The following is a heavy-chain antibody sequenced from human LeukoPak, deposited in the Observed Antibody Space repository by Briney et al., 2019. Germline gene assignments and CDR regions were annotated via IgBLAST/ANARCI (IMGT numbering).Heavy chain of an antibody. CDR2: IYYSGST. J-gene: IGHJ4*02. CDR3: ARGYCSGGTCYRTFFDY. Sequence: PSETLSLTCTVSGGSISSYYWSWIRQPPGKGLEWIGYIYYSGSTNYNSSLKSRVTMSVDTSQNQFSLKLSSATAADTAVYYCARGYCSGGTCYRTFFDYWGQGTLVTVSS. CDR1: GGSISSYY. D-gene: IGHD2-15*01. V-gene: IGHV4-59*01.